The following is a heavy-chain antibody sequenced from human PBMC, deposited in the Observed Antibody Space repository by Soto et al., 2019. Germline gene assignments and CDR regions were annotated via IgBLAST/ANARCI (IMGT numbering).Heavy chain of an antibody. CDR2: LFGGGDT. CDR3: ARAYGATGYFFGY. D-gene: IGHD1-1*01. V-gene: IGHV3-66*01. CDR1: GFTVNTYY. J-gene: IGHJ4*02. Sequence: PGGSLRLSCAASGFTVNTYYVSWVRQAPGKGLEWVAVLFGGGDTKYGDSMKGRVTLSRDNSKNTLYLQMNNLRAEDTAVYYCARAYGATGYFFGYWGQGSMVTVSS.